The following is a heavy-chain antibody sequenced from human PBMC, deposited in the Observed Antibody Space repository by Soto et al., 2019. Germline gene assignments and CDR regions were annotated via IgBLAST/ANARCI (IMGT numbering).Heavy chain of an antibody. CDR1: GFTFTRYS. CDR3: ARESEDLTSNFDY. V-gene: IGHV3-21*06. CDR2: ISSTTNYI. J-gene: IGHJ4*02. Sequence: VGSLRLSCAASGFTFTRYSMNLVLQAPGKGLEWVSSISSTTNYIYYGDSMKGRFTISRDNAKNSLYLEMNSLRAEDTAVYYCARESEDLTSNFDYWGQGTLVTVS.